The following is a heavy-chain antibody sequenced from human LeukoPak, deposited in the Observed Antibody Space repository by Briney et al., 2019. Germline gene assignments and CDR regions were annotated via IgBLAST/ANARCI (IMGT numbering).Heavy chain of an antibody. CDR1: GITFSDQW. Sequence: PGGSLRLSCVASGITFSDQWMHWVRQGPGQGLVWVSRISGDGGRTTYADSVKGRFTISRDNSKNTLYLQMNSLRAEDTAVYYCARARRRWQIAGYCFDYWGQGTLVTVSS. CDR3: ARARRRWQIAGYCFDY. D-gene: IGHD1-14*01. CDR2: ISGDGGRT. J-gene: IGHJ4*02. V-gene: IGHV3-74*01.